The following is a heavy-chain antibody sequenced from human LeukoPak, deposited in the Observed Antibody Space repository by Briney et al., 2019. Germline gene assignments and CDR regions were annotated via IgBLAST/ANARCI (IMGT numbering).Heavy chain of an antibody. J-gene: IGHJ3*02. CDR1: GFTFSSYA. Sequence: PGGSLRLSCAASGFTFSSYAMSWVRQAPGKGLEWVSAISGSGGSTYYADSVKGRFTISRDNSKNTLYLQMNSLRAEDTAVYYCRYGSGSYDGAFDIWGQGTMVTVSS. D-gene: IGHD3-10*01. CDR3: RYGSGSYDGAFDI. CDR2: ISGSGGST. V-gene: IGHV3-23*01.